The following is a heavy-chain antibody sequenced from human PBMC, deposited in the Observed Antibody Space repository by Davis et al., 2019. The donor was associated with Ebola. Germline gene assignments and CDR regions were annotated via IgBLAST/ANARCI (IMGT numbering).Heavy chain of an antibody. CDR1: GGSISSYY. D-gene: IGHD3-3*01. Sequence: SETLSLTCTVSGGSISSYYWSWIRQPPGKGLEWIGYIYYSVSTNYNPSLKSRVTISVDTSKNQFSLKLSSVTAADTAVYYCARLSYDFWSGYYTDNWFDPWGQGTLVTVSS. CDR3: ARLSYDFWSGYYTDNWFDP. V-gene: IGHV4-59*01. J-gene: IGHJ5*02. CDR2: IYYSVST.